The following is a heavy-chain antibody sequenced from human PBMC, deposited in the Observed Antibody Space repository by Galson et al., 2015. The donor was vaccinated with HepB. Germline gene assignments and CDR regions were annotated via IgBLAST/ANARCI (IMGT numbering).Heavy chain of an antibody. CDR2: INTNTGNP. V-gene: IGHV7-4-1*02. CDR1: GYTFTSYA. Sequence: SVKVSCKASGYTFTSYAMNWVRQAPGQGLEWMGWINTNTGNPTYAQGFTGRFVFSLDTSVSTAYLQISSLKAEDTAVYYCARDLPSSGTGGFQHWGQGTLVTVSS. J-gene: IGHJ1*01. CDR3: ARDLPSSGTGGFQH. D-gene: IGHD6-19*01.